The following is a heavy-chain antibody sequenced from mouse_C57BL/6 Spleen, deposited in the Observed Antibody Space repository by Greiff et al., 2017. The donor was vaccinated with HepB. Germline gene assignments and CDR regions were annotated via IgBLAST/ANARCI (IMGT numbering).Heavy chain of an antibody. V-gene: IGHV5-6*01. Sequence: EVQLVESGGDLVKPGGSLKLSCAASGFTFSSYGMSWVRQTPDKRLEWVATISSGGSYTYYPDSVKGRFTISRDNAKNTLYLQMSSLKSEDTAMYDCARQKGYDYDGESAMDYWGQGTSVTVSS. CDR1: GFTFSSYG. CDR3: ARQKGYDYDGESAMDY. J-gene: IGHJ4*01. D-gene: IGHD2-4*01. CDR2: ISSGGSYT.